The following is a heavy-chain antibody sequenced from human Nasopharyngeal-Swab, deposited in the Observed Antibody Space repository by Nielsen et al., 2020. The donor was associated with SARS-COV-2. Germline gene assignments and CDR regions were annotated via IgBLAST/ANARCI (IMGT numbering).Heavy chain of an antibody. V-gene: IGHV4-59*01. CDR3: ARVGGLWSAGFYYYYMDV. D-gene: IGHD3-3*01. CDR2: IYYSRST. Sequence: RQAPGKGLEWIGYIYYSRSTNYNPSLKSRVTISVDTSKNQFSLKLSSVTAADTAVYYCARVGGLWSAGFYYYYMDVWGKGTTVTVSS. J-gene: IGHJ6*03.